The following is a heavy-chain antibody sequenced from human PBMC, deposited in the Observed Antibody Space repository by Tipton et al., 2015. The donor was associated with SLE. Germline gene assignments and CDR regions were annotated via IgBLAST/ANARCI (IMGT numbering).Heavy chain of an antibody. CDR3: AKEAVNSGFDV. J-gene: IGHJ3*01. V-gene: IGHV3-30*02. CDR1: GFTFSSDD. D-gene: IGHD1-26*01. CDR2: MRFDGSDK. Sequence: SLRLSCAESGFTFSSDDMHWVRQAPGKGLEWVAFMRFDGSDKNYADSVKGRFTISRDNSKNTLYLQMNSLRAEDTALYYCAKEAVNSGFDVWGQGTVVTVSS.